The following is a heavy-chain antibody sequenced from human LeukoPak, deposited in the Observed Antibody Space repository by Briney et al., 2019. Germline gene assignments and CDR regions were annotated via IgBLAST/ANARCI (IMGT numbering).Heavy chain of an antibody. D-gene: IGHD1-1*01. V-gene: IGHV3-11*06. CDR2: ISSSSSYT. J-gene: IGHJ4*02. CDR3: ARAGNWNQPFDY. CDR1: GFTFSDYY. Sequence: PGGSLRLSCAASGFTFSDYYMSWIRQAPGKGLEWVSYISSSSSYTNYADSVKGRFTISRDNAKNSLYLQMNSLRAEDTAVHYCARAGNWNQPFDYWGQGTLVTVSS.